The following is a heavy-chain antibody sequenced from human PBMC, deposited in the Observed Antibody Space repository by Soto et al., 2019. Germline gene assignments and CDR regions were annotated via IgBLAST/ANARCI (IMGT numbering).Heavy chain of an antibody. D-gene: IGHD6-19*01. CDR1: GFTFSSYG. CDR3: AKDQRFSSAPQPAY. V-gene: IGHV3-30*18. Sequence: GGSLRLSCAASGFTFSSYGMHWVSQAPGKGLEWVAVISYDGSNKYYADSVKGRFTISRDNSKNTLYLQMNSLRAEDTAVYYCAKDQRFSSAPQPAYWGQGTLVTVS. J-gene: IGHJ4*02. CDR2: ISYDGSNK.